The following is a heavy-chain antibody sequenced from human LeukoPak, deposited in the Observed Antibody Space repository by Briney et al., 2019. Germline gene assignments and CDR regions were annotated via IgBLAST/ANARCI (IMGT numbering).Heavy chain of an antibody. Sequence: GGSLRLSCAASGFTVSSYGMSWVRQAPGKGPEWVSLISGSGGSTYYADSVKGRFNISRDNSKNTLYLQMNSLRAEDTAVYYCAKGPQRGSGYHPDYWGQGTLVTVSS. J-gene: IGHJ4*02. CDR1: GFTVSSYG. CDR2: ISGSGGST. CDR3: AKGPQRGSGYHPDY. V-gene: IGHV3-23*01. D-gene: IGHD3-22*01.